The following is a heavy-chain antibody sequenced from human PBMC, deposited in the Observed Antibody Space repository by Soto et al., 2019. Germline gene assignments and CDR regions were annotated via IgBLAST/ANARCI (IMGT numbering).Heavy chain of an antibody. V-gene: IGHV4-34*01. CDR2: IYHSGST. CDR3: ARGPDR. CDR1: GGSFSGYY. J-gene: IGHJ5*02. Sequence: PSETLSLTCAVYGGSFSGYYWSWIRQPPGKGLEWIGYIYHSGSTYYNPSLKSRVTISVDRSKNQFSLKLSSVTAADTAVYYCARGPDRWGQRTLVTVSS.